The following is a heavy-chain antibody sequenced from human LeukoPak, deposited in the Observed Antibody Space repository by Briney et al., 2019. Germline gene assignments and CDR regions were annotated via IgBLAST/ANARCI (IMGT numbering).Heavy chain of an antibody. D-gene: IGHD1-1*01. CDR3: ARAGTNWSSGCFFDY. CDR2: IYYSGST. V-gene: IGHV4-61*01. CDR1: GGSISSSSYY. Sequence: SETLSLTCTVSGGSISSSSYYWSWIRQPPGKGLECLGYIYYSGSTNYSPSLRSRLTMSLDTSKNQFYLKLSSVTAADTAVYYCARAGTNWSSGCFFDYWGQGALVTVSS. J-gene: IGHJ4*02.